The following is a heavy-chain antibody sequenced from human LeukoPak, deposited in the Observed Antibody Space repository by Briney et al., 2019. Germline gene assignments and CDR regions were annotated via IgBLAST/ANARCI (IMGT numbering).Heavy chain of an antibody. V-gene: IGHV1-46*01. D-gene: IGHD6-13*01. CDR1: GYTFTSYY. CDR3: ARENGVAAAAPSFDY. J-gene: IGHJ4*02. Sequence: GASVKVSCKASGYTFTSYYIHWVRQAPGQGLEWMGIINPSGGTTRYAQKLQGRVTVTRDTPTSTVYMELRSLRSDDTAVYYCARENGVAAAAPSFDYWGQGTLVTVSS. CDR2: INPSGGTT.